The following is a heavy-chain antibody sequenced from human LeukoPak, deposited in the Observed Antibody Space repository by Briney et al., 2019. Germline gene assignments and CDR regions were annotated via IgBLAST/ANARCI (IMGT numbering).Heavy chain of an antibody. J-gene: IGHJ6*03. V-gene: IGHV3-33*01. Sequence: GRSLRLSCAASGFTFSSYGMHWVRQAPGKGLEWVAVIWYDGSNKYYADSVKGRFTISRDNSKNTLYLQMNSLRAEDTAVNYCARGSGGTYYYYMDVWAKGPRSPSP. D-gene: IGHD2-15*01. CDR1: GFTFSSYG. CDR3: ARGSGGTYYYYMDV. CDR2: IWYDGSNK.